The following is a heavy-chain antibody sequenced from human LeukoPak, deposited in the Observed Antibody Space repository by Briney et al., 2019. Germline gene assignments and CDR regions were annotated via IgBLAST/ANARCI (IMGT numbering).Heavy chain of an antibody. J-gene: IGHJ4*02. Sequence: GGSLRLSCEASGCTFSAYQMSWIRQAPGKGLEWVSYIGGSDNTMSYADSVKGRFTISRDNAKNSLYLQMNSLRAEDTAVYYCARDIQYIGSTYYFDLWGQGTLVTVSS. CDR2: IGGSDNTM. D-gene: IGHD1-26*01. V-gene: IGHV3-11*01. CDR3: ARDIQYIGSTYYFDL. CDR1: GCTFSAYQ.